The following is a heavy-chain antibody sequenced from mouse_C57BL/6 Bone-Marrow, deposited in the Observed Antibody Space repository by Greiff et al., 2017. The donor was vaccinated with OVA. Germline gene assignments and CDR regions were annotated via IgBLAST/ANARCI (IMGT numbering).Heavy chain of an antibody. V-gene: IGHV5-6*01. CDR2: ISSGGSST. J-gene: IGHJ4*01. CDR1: GFTFSSSG. Sequence: EVMLVESGGDLVKPGGSLKLSCAASGFTFSSSGMSWVRQTPDKRLEWVATISSGGSSTYYPDSVKGRFTISRANATNTLYLQMSSLKSEDTAMYYCARHRESMDYWGQGTSVTVSS. CDR3: ARHRESMDY.